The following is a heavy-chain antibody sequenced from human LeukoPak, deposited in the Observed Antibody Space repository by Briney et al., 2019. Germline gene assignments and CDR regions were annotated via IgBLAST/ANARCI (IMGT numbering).Heavy chain of an antibody. CDR1: GYTFTSYW. Sequence: GESLKISCEGSGYTFTSYWIAWVRQMPGKGLEWMGIIYPGDSDTRYSPSFQGQVTISADKSISTAYLQWSSLKASDTAMYYCARLWFGQKETFDYWGQGTLVTVSS. CDR2: IYPGDSDT. CDR3: ARLWFGQKETFDY. J-gene: IGHJ4*02. D-gene: IGHD3-10*01. V-gene: IGHV5-51*01.